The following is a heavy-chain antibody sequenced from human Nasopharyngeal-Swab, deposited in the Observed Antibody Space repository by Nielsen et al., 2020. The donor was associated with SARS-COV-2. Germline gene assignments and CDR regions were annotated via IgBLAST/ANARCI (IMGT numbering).Heavy chain of an antibody. V-gene: IGHV3-74*01. CDR3: ARNEISGSYWGFSYYYGMDV. CDR1: GFTFSRYW. D-gene: IGHD1-26*01. Sequence: GGSLRLSCAASGFTFSRYWMHWVRQAPGKGLMDVSYISPSDGTSKNYADSVKGRFTISRDNAKNTLYLQMNTLRADDTAVYYCARNEISGSYWGFSYYYGMDVWGQGTTVTVSS. J-gene: IGHJ6*02. CDR2: ISPSDGTSK.